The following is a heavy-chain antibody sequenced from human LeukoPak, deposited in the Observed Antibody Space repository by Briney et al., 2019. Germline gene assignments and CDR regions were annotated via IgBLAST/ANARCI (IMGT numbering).Heavy chain of an antibody. Sequence: GGSLRLSCAASGFTFSSYWMSWVRQAPGKGLEWVANIKQDGSEKYYVDSVKGRFTISRDNAKNSLYLQMNSLRAEDTAVYYCAKGRTTTVRLLIDYWGQGTLVTVSS. D-gene: IGHD4-17*01. CDR3: AKGRTTTVRLLIDY. CDR1: GFTFSSYW. V-gene: IGHV3-7*03. CDR2: IKQDGSEK. J-gene: IGHJ4*02.